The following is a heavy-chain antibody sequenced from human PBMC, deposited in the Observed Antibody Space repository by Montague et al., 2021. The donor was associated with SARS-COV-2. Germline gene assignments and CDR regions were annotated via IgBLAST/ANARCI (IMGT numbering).Heavy chain of an antibody. Sequence: SETLSLTCTVSGGSISSGTYYWGWDRQPPGKGLEWIGTINYSGKTYYNPSLKSRVTISVDTSKNQFSLKVTSVTAADTAVYYCARRAQRQLSWFFDLWGRGTLVTVSS. D-gene: IGHD6-25*01. J-gene: IGHJ2*01. V-gene: IGHV4-39*01. CDR1: GGSISSGTYY. CDR3: ARRAQRQLSWFFDL. CDR2: INYSGKT.